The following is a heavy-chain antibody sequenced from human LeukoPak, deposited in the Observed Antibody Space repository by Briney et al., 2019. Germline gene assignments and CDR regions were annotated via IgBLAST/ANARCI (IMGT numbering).Heavy chain of an antibody. CDR1: GGSISSGSHY. D-gene: IGHD6-19*01. V-gene: IGHV4-61*02. CDR3: ARVSPSSGWYNFDY. CDR2: IYTSGST. Sequence: SQTLSLTCTVSGGSISSGSHYWSWIRQPAGKGLEWIGRIYTSGSTNYNPSLKSRVTISVDTSKNQFSLKLSSVTAADTAVYYCARVSPSSGWYNFDYWGQGTLVTVSS. J-gene: IGHJ4*02.